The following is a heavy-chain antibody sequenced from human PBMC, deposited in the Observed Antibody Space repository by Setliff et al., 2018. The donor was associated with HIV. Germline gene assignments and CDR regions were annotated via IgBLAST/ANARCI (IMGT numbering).Heavy chain of an antibody. CDR2: ISQDASKD. CDR1: GFSLRTYG. D-gene: IGHD3-10*01. Sequence: GGSLRLSCATSGFSLRTYGLHLVRQAPGKGLEWVAVISQDASKDYYADSVKGRFTISKDNSENALFLQMNSLRPEDTAVYYCARLRPYNSALDYWGQGTLVTVSS. CDR3: ARLRPYNSALDY. V-gene: IGHV3-30*03. J-gene: IGHJ4*02.